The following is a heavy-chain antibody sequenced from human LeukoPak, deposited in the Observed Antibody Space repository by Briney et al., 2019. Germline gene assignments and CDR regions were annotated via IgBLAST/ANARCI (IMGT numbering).Heavy chain of an antibody. V-gene: IGHV4-59*01. CDR2: IYSSGST. Sequence: PSETLSLTCTVSGGSMSKSYWNWIRQPPGKGLEWIGYIYSSGSTNYNPSLKSRVTISLDTSRTQSSLELTSATAADTAVYYCARGGSIVGATPHDAFDIWGQGTVVTVS. J-gene: IGHJ3*02. CDR1: GGSMSKSY. D-gene: IGHD1-26*01. CDR3: ARGGSIVGATPHDAFDI.